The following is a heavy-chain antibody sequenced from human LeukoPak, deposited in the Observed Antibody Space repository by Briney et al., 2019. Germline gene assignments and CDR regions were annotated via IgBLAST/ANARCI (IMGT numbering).Heavy chain of an antibody. Sequence: ASVKVSCKASGYTFTSYDINWVRQAPGQGLEWMGWMNPNSGNTGYAQKFQGRVTMTRDTSISTAYMELSGLRSEDTAVYYCARGSYYDSSGYYYASAFDIWGQGTMVTVSS. CDR2: MNPNSGNT. J-gene: IGHJ3*02. D-gene: IGHD3-22*01. CDR1: GYTFTSYD. V-gene: IGHV1-8*01. CDR3: ARGSYYDSSGYYYASAFDI.